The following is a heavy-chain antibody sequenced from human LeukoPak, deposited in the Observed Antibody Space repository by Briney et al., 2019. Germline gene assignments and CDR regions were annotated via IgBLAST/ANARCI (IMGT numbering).Heavy chain of an antibody. CDR3: ARLTEGSLLPEDY. D-gene: IGHD1-14*01. CDR2: IIPIFGTA. V-gene: IGHV1-69*05. J-gene: IGHJ4*02. Sequence: ASVKVSCKASGYTFTSYGISWVRQAPGQGLEWMGRIIPIFGTANYAQKFQGRVTITTDESTSTAYMELSSLRSEDTAVYYCARLTEGSLLPEDYWGQGTLVTVSS. CDR1: GYTFTSYG.